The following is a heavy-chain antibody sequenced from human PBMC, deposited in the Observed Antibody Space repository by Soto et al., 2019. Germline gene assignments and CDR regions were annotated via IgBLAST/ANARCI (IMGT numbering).Heavy chain of an antibody. D-gene: IGHD6-13*01. CDR1: GGSISSSSYY. J-gene: IGHJ4*02. Sequence: QLQLQESGPGLVKPSETLSLTCTVSGGSISSSSYYWGWIRQPPGKGLEWIGSIYYSGSTYYNPSLKSRVTISVDTSKIQFSLKLSSVTAADTAVYYCARHPKRYSSSWSLFGYWGQGTLVTVSS. V-gene: IGHV4-39*01. CDR2: IYYSGST. CDR3: ARHPKRYSSSWSLFGY.